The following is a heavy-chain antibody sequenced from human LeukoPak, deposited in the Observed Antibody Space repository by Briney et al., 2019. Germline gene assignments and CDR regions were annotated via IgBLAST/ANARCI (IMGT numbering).Heavy chain of an antibody. J-gene: IGHJ4*02. CDR3: ATLWGDTSGYYDFDY. V-gene: IGHV3-7*02. Sequence: GGSLRLSCAASAFSISSYWMSWVRQAPGKGLEWVANIKQDGSQKYHVDSVKGRFTISRDNAKNSLYLQMNSLRDEDTAVYYCATLWGDTSGYYDFDYWGQGTLVTVSS. D-gene: IGHD3-22*01. CDR1: AFSISSYW. CDR2: IKQDGSQK.